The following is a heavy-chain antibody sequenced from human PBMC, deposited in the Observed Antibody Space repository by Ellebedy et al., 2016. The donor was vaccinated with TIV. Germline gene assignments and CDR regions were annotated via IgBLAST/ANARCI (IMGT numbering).Heavy chain of an antibody. Sequence: MPSETLSLTCTVSGASISSYSWAWIRQPPGMGLDYIGYFSYTGSTNYSPSLNSRVTISLDTSKNQFALKLTSVTAADTAVYYCARLPHGSVFGYFDYWGQGTLVTVSS. V-gene: IGHV4-59*01. D-gene: IGHD2-2*03. CDR3: ARLPHGSVFGYFDY. CDR2: FSYTGST. J-gene: IGHJ4*02. CDR1: GASISSYS.